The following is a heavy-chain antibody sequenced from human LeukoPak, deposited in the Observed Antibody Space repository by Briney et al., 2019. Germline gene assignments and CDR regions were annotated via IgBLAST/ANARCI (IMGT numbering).Heavy chain of an antibody. D-gene: IGHD2-15*01. CDR3: AKDPDIVVVVSASFDY. CDR1: GFTFSDYY. CDR2: ISSSGSTI. Sequence: GGSLRLSCAASGFTFSDYYMSWIRQAPGKGLEWVSYISSSGSTIYYADSVKGRFTISRDNAKNSLYLQMNSLRAEDTAVYYCAKDPDIVVVVSASFDYWGQGTLVTVSS. V-gene: IGHV3-11*01. J-gene: IGHJ4*02.